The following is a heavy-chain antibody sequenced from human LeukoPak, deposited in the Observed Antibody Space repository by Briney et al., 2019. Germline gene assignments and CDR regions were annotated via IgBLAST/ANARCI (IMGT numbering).Heavy chain of an antibody. J-gene: IGHJ6*04. CDR3: ARGRKWLRSYYYYGMDV. V-gene: IGHV4-34*01. CDR2: INHSGSI. D-gene: IGHD5-12*01. CDR1: GGSFSGYY. Sequence: SETLSLTCAVYGGSFSGYYWGWIRQPPGKGLEWIGEINHSGSINYNPSLKSRVTISVDTSKNQFSLKLSSVTAADTAVYYCARGRKWLRSYYYYGMDVWGKGTTVTVSS.